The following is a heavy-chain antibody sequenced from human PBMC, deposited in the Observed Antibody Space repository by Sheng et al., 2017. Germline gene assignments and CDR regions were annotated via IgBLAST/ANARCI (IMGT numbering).Heavy chain of an antibody. D-gene: IGHD3-10*01. CDR3: ASSRGHSGSGSYPDN. J-gene: IGHJ4*02. CDR2: ISSSSTYI. Sequence: EVQLVESGGGLVRPGGSLRLSCAGSGFAFSSYTMNWVRQAPGRGLEWVSSISSSSTYIYYADSMKGRFTISRDNAKSSVYLDMNSLRAEDTAIYYCASSRGHSGSGSYPDNWGRGTLVTVSS. V-gene: IGHV3-21*06. CDR1: GFAFSSYT.